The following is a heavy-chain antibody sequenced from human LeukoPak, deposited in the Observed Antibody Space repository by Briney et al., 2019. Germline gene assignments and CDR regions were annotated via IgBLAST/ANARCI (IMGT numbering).Heavy chain of an antibody. Sequence: GSSLKLSCKASGYTFTDYAMHWVRQAPGQGLEWVSGISPNSGSTGYAHSVKGRFTITRDNAKNSLYLQMNSLRAEDTALYYCAKDPSGYNSPGGFDYWGQGTLVTVSS. V-gene: IGHV3-9*01. CDR1: GYTFTDYA. D-gene: IGHD5-24*01. CDR3: AKDPSGYNSPGGFDY. CDR2: ISPNSGST. J-gene: IGHJ4*02.